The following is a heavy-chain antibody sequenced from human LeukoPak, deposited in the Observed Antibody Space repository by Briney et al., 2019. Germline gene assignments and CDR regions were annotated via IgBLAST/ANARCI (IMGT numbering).Heavy chain of an antibody. CDR3: ASWAYYPSFDY. CDR2: ISYDGSNK. J-gene: IGHJ4*02. Sequence: SGGSLRLSCAASGFTFSSYAMHWVRQTPGKGLEWVAVISYDGSNKYYADSVKGRFTISRDNSKNTLYLQMNSLRAEDTAVYYCASWAYYPSFDYWGQGTLVTVSS. V-gene: IGHV3-30-3*01. D-gene: IGHD3-22*01. CDR1: GFTFSSYA.